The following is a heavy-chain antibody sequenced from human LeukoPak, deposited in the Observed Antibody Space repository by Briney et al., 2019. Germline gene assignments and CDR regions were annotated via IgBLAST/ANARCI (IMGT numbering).Heavy chain of an antibody. Sequence: GGSLRLSCAASGFTFNNAYMCWVRQAPGKGLEWVGRIKSKVDGGTTDYGAPVKGRFTISRDDSRNTLYLQMNSLRADDTAVYYCANGGSFYYFDNWGQGTLVTVSS. D-gene: IGHD2-15*01. V-gene: IGHV3-15*01. CDR3: ANGGSFYYFDN. J-gene: IGHJ4*02. CDR1: GFTFNNAY. CDR2: IKSKVDGGTT.